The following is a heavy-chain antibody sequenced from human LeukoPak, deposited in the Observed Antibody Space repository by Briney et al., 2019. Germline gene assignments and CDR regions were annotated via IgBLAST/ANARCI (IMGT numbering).Heavy chain of an antibody. CDR3: ARHNLGPEADY. CDR2: IYHSGST. Sequence: SETLSLTCTVSGGSISSGGYYWSWIRQPPGKGLEWIGYIYHSGSTYYNPSLKSRVTISVDRSKNQFSLKLSSVTAADTAVYYCARHNLGPEADYWGQGTLVTVSS. D-gene: IGHD1-1*01. V-gene: IGHV4-30-2*01. CDR1: GGSISSGGYY. J-gene: IGHJ4*02.